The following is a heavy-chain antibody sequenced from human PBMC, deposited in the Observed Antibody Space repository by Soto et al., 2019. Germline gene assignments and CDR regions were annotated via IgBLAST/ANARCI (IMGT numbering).Heavy chain of an antibody. CDR3: ARGATHGSSWYFWFDP. CDR2: IIPLFGTT. D-gene: IGHD6-13*01. Sequence: QVQLVQSGAEVRMPGSSVKVSCKASGGTFSTYPINWVRQAPGQGLEWMGGIIPLFGTTNYAQKFKGRVTMTADDSTSTAYMELSSVRAEDAAVYYCARGATHGSSWYFWFDPWGQGTLVTVSS. V-gene: IGHV1-69*01. CDR1: GGTFSTYP. J-gene: IGHJ5*02.